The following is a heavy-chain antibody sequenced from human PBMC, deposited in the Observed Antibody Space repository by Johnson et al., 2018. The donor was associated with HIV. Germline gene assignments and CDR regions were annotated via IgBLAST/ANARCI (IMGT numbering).Heavy chain of an antibody. J-gene: IGHJ3*02. V-gene: IGHV3-11*01. CDR3: ARGGVAVAGTNAFDI. CDR1: GFTFNDYY. D-gene: IGHD6-19*01. Sequence: QVQLVESGGGLVKPGGSLRLSCTASGFTFNDYYMTWVRQAPGEGLEWVSYISSSGSAIYYADSVKGRFTMSRDNAKNSMFLQMNSLRAEDTALYYCARGGVAVAGTNAFDIWGQGTMVTVSS. CDR2: ISSSGSAI.